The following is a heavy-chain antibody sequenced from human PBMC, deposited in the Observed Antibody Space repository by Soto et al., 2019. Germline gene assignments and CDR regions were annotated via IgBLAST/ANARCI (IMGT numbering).Heavy chain of an antibody. CDR3: TRGGVSTRTFDY. Sequence: GESLKISRKGSGYNFAGYWIAWVRQMPGKGLEMMGIIYPSDSDTRYRPSFQGQVTISDDKTISSAYLQWSSLMASDTAMYYCTRGGVSTRTFDYWGQGTSVTVSS. V-gene: IGHV5-51*01. D-gene: IGHD3-3*01. J-gene: IGHJ4*02. CDR1: GYNFAGYW. CDR2: IYPSDSDT.